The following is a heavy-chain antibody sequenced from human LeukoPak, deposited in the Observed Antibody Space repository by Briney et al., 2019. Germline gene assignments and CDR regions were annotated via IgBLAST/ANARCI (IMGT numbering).Heavy chain of an antibody. Sequence: GGSLRLSCSASGFTFSSYAMHWVRQAPGKGLEYVSAISSNGGSTYYADSAKGRFTISRDNSKNTLYLQMSSLRAEDTAVYYCVKGIVDVVVTAIDYWGQGTLVTVSS. CDR1: GFTFSSYA. J-gene: IGHJ4*02. V-gene: IGHV3-64D*06. CDR2: ISSNGGST. D-gene: IGHD2-21*02. CDR3: VKGIVDVVVTAIDY.